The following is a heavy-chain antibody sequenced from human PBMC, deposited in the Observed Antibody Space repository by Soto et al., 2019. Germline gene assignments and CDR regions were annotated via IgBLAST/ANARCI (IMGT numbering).Heavy chain of an antibody. J-gene: IGHJ4*02. V-gene: IGHV2-5*02. D-gene: IGHD3-10*01. CDR3: ARQVWFGELY. CDR2: IYWDDDK. Sequence: QITLKESGPTLVKPTQTLTLTCTFSGFSLSSRGVSVGWIRQPPGKALEWLALIYWDDDKRYRPSLKSRLTITKDTSKDQVVLTMTNMDPVDTATYYCARQVWFGELYWGQGTLVTVSS. CDR1: GFSLSSRGVS.